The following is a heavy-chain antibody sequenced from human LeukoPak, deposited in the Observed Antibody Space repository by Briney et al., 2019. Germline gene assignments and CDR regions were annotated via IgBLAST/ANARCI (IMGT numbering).Heavy chain of an antibody. CDR1: GGSFSGSFSDYY. Sequence: SETLSLTCAVYGGSFSGSFSDYYWTCNRQTPGKGLEWIGEIHHSGSTNYNPSLKSRVTISVDTSKNQFSLKLNSLTAADTAVYYCATFRWGVGFEYWGQGTLATVSS. D-gene: IGHD3-16*01. CDR2: IHHSGST. J-gene: IGHJ4*02. V-gene: IGHV4-34*01. CDR3: ATFRWGVGFEY.